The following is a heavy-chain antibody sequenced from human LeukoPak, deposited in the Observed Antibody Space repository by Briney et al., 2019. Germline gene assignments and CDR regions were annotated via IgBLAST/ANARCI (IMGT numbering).Heavy chain of an antibody. V-gene: IGHV5-51*01. CDR2: IHPVDSDI. CDR1: GYNFNTYW. CDR3: ARLRGYGFDY. Sequence: GESLKISCKGSGYNFNTYWVAWVRQMPGKGLEWMGIIHPVDSDIRYSPSFQGQVTISADKSINTAYLQWSSLKSSDTAMYYCARLRGYGFDYWGQGALVTVSS. D-gene: IGHD3-10*01. J-gene: IGHJ4*02.